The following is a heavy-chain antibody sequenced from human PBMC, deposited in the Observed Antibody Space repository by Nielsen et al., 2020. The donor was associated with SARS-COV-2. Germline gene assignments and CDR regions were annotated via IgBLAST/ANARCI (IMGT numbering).Heavy chain of an antibody. Sequence: GGSLQISCAASGFTFSDHYMSWIRQAPGKGLEWISYISGGSTYTNYADSVEGRFTISRDDAENSLYLQMNSLRAEDTAVYYCARDYYDTSGYLRNYFDHWGQGTLVIVSS. CDR3: ARDYYDTSGYLRNYFDH. CDR2: ISGGSTYT. D-gene: IGHD3-22*01. CDR1: GFTFSDHY. J-gene: IGHJ4*02. V-gene: IGHV3-11*05.